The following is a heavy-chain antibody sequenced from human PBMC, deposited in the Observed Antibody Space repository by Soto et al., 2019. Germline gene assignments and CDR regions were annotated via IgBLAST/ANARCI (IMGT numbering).Heavy chain of an antibody. Sequence: GESLKISCTGVGYSFTSYWIGWVRQMPGKGLEWMGTIYSGDSDTRYSPSFQGQVTISADKSITTAYLQWSSLKASDTAMYYCARGYCTTSICDPWFDPWGQGTLVTVSS. CDR2: IYSGDSDT. CDR1: GYSFTSYW. J-gene: IGHJ5*02. CDR3: ARGYCTTSICDPWFDP. V-gene: IGHV5-51*01. D-gene: IGHD2-8*01.